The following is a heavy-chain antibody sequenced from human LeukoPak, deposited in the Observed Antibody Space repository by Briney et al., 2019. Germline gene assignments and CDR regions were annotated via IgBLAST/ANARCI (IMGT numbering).Heavy chain of an antibody. D-gene: IGHD3-16*01. Sequence: PSETLSLTCTVSGGSISSYYWSWIRQPPGKGLEWIGYIYYSGSTIYNPSLKSRVTISVDTSKNQFSLKLSSVTAADTAVYYCAGGLYYYYGMDVWGQGTTVTVSS. V-gene: IGHV4-59*01. J-gene: IGHJ6*02. CDR1: GGSISSYY. CDR2: IYYSGST. CDR3: AGGLYYYYGMDV.